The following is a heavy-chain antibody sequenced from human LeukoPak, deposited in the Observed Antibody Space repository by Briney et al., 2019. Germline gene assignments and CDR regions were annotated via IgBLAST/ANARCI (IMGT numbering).Heavy chain of an antibody. J-gene: IGHJ5*02. V-gene: IGHV3-33*01. Sequence: GGSLRLSCAASGFTFSSYGMHWVRQAPGKGLEWVAVIWYDGSNKYYADSVKGRFTISRDNSKNTLYLQMNSLRAEDKAVYYCARDGGEDCSSTSCFDNWFDPWGQGTLVTVSS. D-gene: IGHD2-2*01. CDR1: GFTFSSYG. CDR2: IWYDGSNK. CDR3: ARDGGEDCSSTSCFDNWFDP.